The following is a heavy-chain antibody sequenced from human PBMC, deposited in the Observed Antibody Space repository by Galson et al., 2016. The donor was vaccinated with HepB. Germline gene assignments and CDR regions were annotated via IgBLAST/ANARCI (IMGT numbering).Heavy chain of an antibody. Sequence: SVKVSCKASGYTFTGYYMHWVRQAPGQGLEWMGWINPNSGGTNYAQKFQGWVTMTRDTSISTAYMELSRLRSDDTAVYYCARAPPPYYYDSSGSLGDAFDIWGQGTMVTVSS. CDR3: ARAPPPYYYDSSGSLGDAFDI. CDR1: GYTFTGYY. D-gene: IGHD3-22*01. V-gene: IGHV1-2*04. CDR2: INPNSGGT. J-gene: IGHJ3*02.